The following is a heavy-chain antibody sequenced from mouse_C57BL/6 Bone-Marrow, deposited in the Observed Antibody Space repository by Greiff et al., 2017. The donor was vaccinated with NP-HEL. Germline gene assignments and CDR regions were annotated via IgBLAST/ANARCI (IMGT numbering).Heavy chain of an antibody. J-gene: IGHJ4*01. CDR3: ARKRSYYGSFYAMDY. V-gene: IGHV2-2*01. Sequence: VQRVESGPGLVQPSQSLSITCTVSGFSLTSYGVHWVRQSPGKGLEWLGVIWSGGSTDYNAAFISRLSISKDNSKSQVFFKMNSLQADDTAIYYCARKRSYYGSFYAMDYWGQGTSVTVSS. D-gene: IGHD1-1*01. CDR1: GFSLTSYG. CDR2: IWSGGST.